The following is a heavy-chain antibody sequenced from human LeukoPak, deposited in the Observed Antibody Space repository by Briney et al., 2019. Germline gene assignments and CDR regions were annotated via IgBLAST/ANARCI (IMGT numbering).Heavy chain of an antibody. V-gene: IGHV3-23*01. CDR2: ISGSGGST. D-gene: IGHD3-3*01. CDR3: PKGGERFWSGYPQLGFDP. J-gene: IGHJ5*02. CDR1: GFTFSSYA. Sequence: PGRSLRLSCAASGFTFSSYAMSWVRQAPGKGLEWVSAISGSGGSTYYADSVKGRFTISRDNSKNTLYLQMNSLRAEDTAVYYCPKGGERFWSGYPQLGFDPWGQGTLVTVSS.